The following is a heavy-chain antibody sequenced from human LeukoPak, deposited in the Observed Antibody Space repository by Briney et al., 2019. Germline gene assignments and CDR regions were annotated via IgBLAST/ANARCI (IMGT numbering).Heavy chain of an antibody. CDR3: ARGDTMIVAPGY. CDR1: GGSISSYY. CDR2: IYYSGST. J-gene: IGHJ4*02. D-gene: IGHD3-22*01. Sequence: SETLSLTCTVSGGSISSYYWSWIRQPPGKGLEWIGYIYYSGSTNYNPSLKSRVTISVDTSKNQFSLKLNSVTAADTAVYYCARGDTMIVAPGYWGQGTLVTVSS. V-gene: IGHV4-59*01.